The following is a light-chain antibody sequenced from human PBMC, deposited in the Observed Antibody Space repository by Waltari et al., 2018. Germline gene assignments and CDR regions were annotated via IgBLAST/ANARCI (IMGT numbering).Light chain of an antibody. CDR2: AAS. Sequence: EIVLTQSPATLSFSPGERAPTYCRASQSVSSYLALYQQKPGQAPRLLIYAASNRSTGIPARFSGSGSVTDFTLTISSLEPEDFVVYYCQQRSNWVYTFGQGTKLEIK. CDR3: QQRSNWVYT. J-gene: IGKJ2*01. CDR1: QSVSSY. V-gene: IGKV3-11*01.